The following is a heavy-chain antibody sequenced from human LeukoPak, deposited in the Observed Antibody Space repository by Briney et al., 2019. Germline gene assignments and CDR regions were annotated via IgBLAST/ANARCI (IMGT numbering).Heavy chain of an antibody. Sequence: PGGSLRLSCAAPGFTFSSYAISWVRQAPGQGLEWMGGIIPIFGTANYAQKFQGRVTITADKSTSTAYMELSSLRSEDTAVYYCARGIRGYSYGFYYWGQGTLVTVSS. CDR3: ARGIRGYSYGFYY. CDR2: IIPIFGTA. CDR1: GFTFSSYA. J-gene: IGHJ4*02. V-gene: IGHV1-69*06. D-gene: IGHD5-18*01.